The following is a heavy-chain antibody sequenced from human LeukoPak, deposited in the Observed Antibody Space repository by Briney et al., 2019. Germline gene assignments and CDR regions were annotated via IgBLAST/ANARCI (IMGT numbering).Heavy chain of an antibody. CDR1: GFTFNTYA. J-gene: IGHJ4*02. V-gene: IGHV3-23*01. CDR3: AKDRAQQLVLDF. CDR2: ISGSGSST. Sequence: GGSLRLSCAASGFTFNTYAMKWARQAPGKGLEWVSAISGSGSSTYYADSVKGRFTISRDNSKNTLFLQMNSLRAEDTAVYYCAKDRAQQLVLDFWGQGTLVTVSS. D-gene: IGHD6-13*01.